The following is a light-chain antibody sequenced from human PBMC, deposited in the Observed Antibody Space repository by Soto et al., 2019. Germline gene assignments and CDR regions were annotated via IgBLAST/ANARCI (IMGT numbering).Light chain of an antibody. CDR2: TNN. CDR3: AAWDDSLNALV. Sequence: QSVLTQQPSASGTPGQGVTISCSGSNSNIGTNTENWYQQLPGTAPKALIHTNNQQPSGVPDRFSGSKSGTSASLAISGLQSEDEADYYCAAWDDSLNALVFGGGTKLTVL. J-gene: IGLJ2*01. CDR1: NSNIGTNT. V-gene: IGLV1-44*01.